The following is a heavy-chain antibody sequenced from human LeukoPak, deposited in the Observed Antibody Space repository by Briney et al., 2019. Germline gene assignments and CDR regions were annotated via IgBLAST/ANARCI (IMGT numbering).Heavy chain of an antibody. V-gene: IGHV1-18*01. CDR1: GYTFTSYG. Sequence: GASVKVSCKASGYTFTSYGISWVRQAPGQGLEWMGWISAYADNTNYVQKFQGRVSMTTDTSTNTAYMELRSLRPDDTAVYYCARVVYYYDSSGGDYFDYWGQGTLVTVSS. D-gene: IGHD3-22*01. CDR2: ISAYADNT. CDR3: ARVVYYYDSSGGDYFDY. J-gene: IGHJ4*02.